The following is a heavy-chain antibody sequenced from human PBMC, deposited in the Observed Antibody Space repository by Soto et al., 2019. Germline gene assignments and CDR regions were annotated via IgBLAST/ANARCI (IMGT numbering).Heavy chain of an antibody. CDR2: ISYDGSNK. V-gene: IGHV3-30*18. D-gene: IGHD6-19*01. CDR1: GFTFSSYG. Sequence: GGSLRLSCAASGFTFSSYGMHWVRQAPGKGLEWVAVISYDGSNKYYADSVKGRFTISRDNSKNTLYLQMNSLRAEDTAVYYCAKDFQWLADYWGQGTLVTVSS. J-gene: IGHJ4*02. CDR3: AKDFQWLADY.